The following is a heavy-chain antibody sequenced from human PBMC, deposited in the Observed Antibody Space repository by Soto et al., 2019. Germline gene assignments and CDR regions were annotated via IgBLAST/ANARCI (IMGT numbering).Heavy chain of an antibody. CDR1: GFTFSSHW. V-gene: IGHV3-74*01. CDR2: TNSDGSST. Sequence: EVQLVESGGGLVQSGGSLRLSCAASGFTFSSHWMHWVCQAPGKGLVWVSRTNSDGSSTTYADSVKGRFTISRDNAKNTLYLQMNSLRAEDTGVYYCARDESKGYYGMDVWGQGTTVTVSS. J-gene: IGHJ6*02. CDR3: ARDESKGYYGMDV.